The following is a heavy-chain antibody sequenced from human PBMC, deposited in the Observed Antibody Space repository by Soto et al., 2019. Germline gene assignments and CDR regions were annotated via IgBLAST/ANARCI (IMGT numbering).Heavy chain of an antibody. J-gene: IGHJ6*02. CDR3: AGSQGGSSSLDIYYYYYYGMDV. CDR2: IIPIFGTA. CDR1: GGTFSSYA. V-gene: IGHV1-69*01. Sequence: QVQLVQSGAEVKKPGSSVKVSCKAPGGTFSSYAISWVRQAPGQGLEWMGGIIPIFGTANYAQKFQGRVTSTADESTSTGYMELGSLRSEDTAVYYCAGSQGGSSSLDIYYYYYYGMDVWGQGTTVTVSS. D-gene: IGHD2-15*01.